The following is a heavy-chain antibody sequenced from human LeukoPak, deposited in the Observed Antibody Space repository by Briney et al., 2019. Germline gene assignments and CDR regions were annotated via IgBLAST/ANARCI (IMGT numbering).Heavy chain of an antibody. CDR1: GFTFSSYS. CDR3: AREGDSYYDFWSGSGY. Sequence: GGSLRLSCAASGFTFSSYSMNWVRQAPGKGLEWVSSISSSSSYIYYADSVKGRFTISRDNAKNSLYLQMNSLRAEDTAVYYCAREGDSYYDFWSGSGYWGQGTLVTVSS. J-gene: IGHJ4*02. V-gene: IGHV3-21*01. CDR2: ISSSSSYI. D-gene: IGHD3-3*01.